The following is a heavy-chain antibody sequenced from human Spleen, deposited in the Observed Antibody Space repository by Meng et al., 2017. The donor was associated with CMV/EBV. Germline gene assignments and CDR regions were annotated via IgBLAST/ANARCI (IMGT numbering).Heavy chain of an antibody. Sequence: ASVKVSCKASGYTFTSYDINWVRQATGQGLEWMGWMNPNSGNTGYAQKFQGRVTMTRNTSISTAYMELSSLRSEDTAVYYCASTLGASVGFYYNYALDVWGQGTSVTVSS. CDR3: ASTLGASVGFYYNYALDV. CDR2: MNPNSGNT. D-gene: IGHD3-16*01. CDR1: GYTFTSYD. V-gene: IGHV1-8*01. J-gene: IGHJ6*02.